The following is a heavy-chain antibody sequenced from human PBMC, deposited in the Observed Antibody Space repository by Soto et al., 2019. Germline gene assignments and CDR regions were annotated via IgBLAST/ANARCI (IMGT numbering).Heavy chain of an antibody. CDR1: GYTFTNYG. CDR3: ATFLQLRPLGY. V-gene: IGHV1-18*01. J-gene: IGHJ4*02. CDR2: ITTYNGNT. Sequence: VQLVQSGGEVKKPGASVNVSCKTSGYTFTNYGISWVRQAPGQGLEFMGWITTYNGNTNYAQKFQDRVTMTRDTSTSTAYMELSSLRSDDTAMYYCATFLQLRPLGYWGQGTLVTVSS. D-gene: IGHD1-1*01.